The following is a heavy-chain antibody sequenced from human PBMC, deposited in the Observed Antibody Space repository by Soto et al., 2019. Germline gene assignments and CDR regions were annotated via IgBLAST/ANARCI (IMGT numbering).Heavy chain of an antibody. CDR2: ISVIGDYM. V-gene: IGHV3-21*01. D-gene: IGHD4-4*01. J-gene: IGHJ6*02. Sequence: EVQLVESGGGLVRPGGSLRLSCEGSGFTFSRYSINWVRQAPGKGLEWISSISVIGDYMYYADSVKGRFTISRDNAKNALFLQMESLRAEDTAVYFCARDSKNRQAEMDVWGHGTTVIVSS. CDR3: ARDSKNRQAEMDV. CDR1: GFTFSRYS.